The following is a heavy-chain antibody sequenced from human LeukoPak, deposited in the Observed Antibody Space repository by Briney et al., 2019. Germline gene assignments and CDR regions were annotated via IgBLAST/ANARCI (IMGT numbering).Heavy chain of an antibody. Sequence: SETLSLTCAVYGGSFSGYYWSWIRQPPGKGLEWIGEINHSGSTNYNPSLKSRVTISVDTSKNQFSLKLSSVTAADTAVYYCARGRVVRGVIPPYYYYGMDVWGQGTTVTVSS. CDR2: INHSGST. D-gene: IGHD3-10*01. J-gene: IGHJ6*02. V-gene: IGHV4-34*01. CDR1: GGSFSGYY. CDR3: ARGRVVRGVIPPYYYYGMDV.